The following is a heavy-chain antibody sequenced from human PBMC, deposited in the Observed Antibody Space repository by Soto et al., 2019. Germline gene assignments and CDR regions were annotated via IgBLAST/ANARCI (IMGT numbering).Heavy chain of an antibody. D-gene: IGHD3-3*01. V-gene: IGHV3-21*01. CDR3: ARDPTTTGRYYDFWSVYPVSYGMDV. Sequence: PGGSLRLSCAASGFTFSSYSMNWVRQAPGKGLKWVSSISSRSSYIYYADTVKGRFTISRDNAKKSLNLQMNSLRAEDTVVYYCARDPTTTGRYYDFWSVYPVSYGMDVWSQGTTVTVSS. J-gene: IGHJ6*02. CDR1: GFTFSSYS. CDR2: ISSRSSYI.